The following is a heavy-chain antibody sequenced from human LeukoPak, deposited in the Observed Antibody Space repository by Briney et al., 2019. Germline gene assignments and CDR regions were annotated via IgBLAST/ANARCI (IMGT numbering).Heavy chain of an antibody. J-gene: IGHJ4*02. CDR3: ARGSVSGSWYGFSTGLFDY. V-gene: IGHV3-30-3*01. D-gene: IGHD6-13*01. CDR2: ISYDGSNK. Sequence: GRSLRLSCAASGFTFSSYAMHWVRQAPGKGLEWVAVISYDGSNKYYADSVKGRFTISRDNSKNTLYLQMNSLRAEDTAVYYCARGSVSGSWYGFSTGLFDYWGQGTLVTVSS. CDR1: GFTFSSYA.